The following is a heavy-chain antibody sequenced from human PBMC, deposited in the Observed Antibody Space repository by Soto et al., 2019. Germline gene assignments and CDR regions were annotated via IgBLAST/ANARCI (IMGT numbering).Heavy chain of an antibody. J-gene: IGHJ6*02. CDR1: GGSFSGYY. CDR2: INHSGNT. V-gene: IGHV4-34*01. Sequence: SETLSLTCAVYGGSFSGYYWSWIRQPPGKGLEWIGEINHSGNTNYNPSLKSRVTISVDTSKNQFSLKLSSVTAADTAVYYCARGRFPIVVVPAAIRFGYYGMDVWGQGTTVTVSS. D-gene: IGHD2-2*02. CDR3: ARGRFPIVVVPAAIRFGYYGMDV.